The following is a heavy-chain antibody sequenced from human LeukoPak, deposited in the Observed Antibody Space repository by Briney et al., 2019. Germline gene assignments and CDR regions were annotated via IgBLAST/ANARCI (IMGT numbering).Heavy chain of an antibody. V-gene: IGHV3-11*01. J-gene: IGHJ4*02. D-gene: IGHD6-13*01. CDR1: GCTFSDYY. Sequence: GGSLRLSCAASGCTFSDYYMSWIRQAPGKGLEWVSYISSSGSTIYYADSVKGRFTISRDNAKNSLYLQMNSLRAEDTAVYYCARASSSSYFDYWGQGTLVTVSS. CDR2: ISSSGSTI. CDR3: ARASSSSYFDY.